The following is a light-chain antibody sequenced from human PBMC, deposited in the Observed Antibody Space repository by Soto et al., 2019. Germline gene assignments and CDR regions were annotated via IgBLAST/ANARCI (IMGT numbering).Light chain of an antibody. CDR2: GAS. Sequence: ETVLTQSPGTLSSSPGERATLSCRASQTVSSSYLAWYQQKPGQAPRLLIYGASSRATGIPDRFSGSGSGTDFTLTISRLEPEDFAVYYCQQYCQQYGSSPPSWTFGQGTRVDI. CDR1: QTVSSSY. J-gene: IGKJ1*01. CDR3: QQYCQQYGSSPPSWT. V-gene: IGKV3-20*01.